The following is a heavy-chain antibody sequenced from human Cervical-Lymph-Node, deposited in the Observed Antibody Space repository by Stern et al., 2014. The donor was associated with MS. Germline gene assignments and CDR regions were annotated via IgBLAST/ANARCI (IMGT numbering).Heavy chain of an antibody. D-gene: IGHD5-18*01. CDR1: GYTFINYD. V-gene: IGHV1-8*01. CDR3: VRGGFSYGYGLDA. J-gene: IGHJ6*02. Sequence: QLVQSGSQVRKPWASVKVSCQASGYTFINYDIFWVRQATGQGLEWMGWMNPNNANTGHAQKFQGRVAMTRNTSISTAYMELSSLRSDDTAVYYCVRGGFSYGYGLDAWGQGTAVIVSS. CDR2: MNPNNANT.